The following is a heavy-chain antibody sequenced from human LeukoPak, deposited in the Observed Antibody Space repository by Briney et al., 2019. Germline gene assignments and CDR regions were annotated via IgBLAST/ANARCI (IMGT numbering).Heavy chain of an antibody. CDR3: AKNGHGSGSYYPRTKYYFDY. CDR2: ISGSGGNT. V-gene: IGHV3-23*01. Sequence: GGSLRLSCAASGFTFSSYVMNWVRQAPGKGLEWVSTISGSGGNTYYADSVKGRFTISRDNSKNTLYLQMNSLRAEDTAVYYCAKNGHGSGSYYPRTKYYFDYWGQGTLVTVSS. D-gene: IGHD3-10*01. J-gene: IGHJ4*02. CDR1: GFTFSSYV.